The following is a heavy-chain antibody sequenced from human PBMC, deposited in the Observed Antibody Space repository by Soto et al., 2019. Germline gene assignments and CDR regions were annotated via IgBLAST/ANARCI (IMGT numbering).Heavy chain of an antibody. CDR3: ARDQITMIVVAPDAFDI. J-gene: IGHJ3*02. Sequence: GASVTVSCKASGYIFTNYYMHWVRQAPGQELGWMGGINPNSGTTNYAQKFQGRVTITADKSTSTAYMELSSLRSEDTAVYYCARDQITMIVVAPDAFDIWGQGTMVTVSS. CDR2: INPNSGTT. CDR1: GYIFTNYY. D-gene: IGHD3-22*01. V-gene: IGHV1-2*02.